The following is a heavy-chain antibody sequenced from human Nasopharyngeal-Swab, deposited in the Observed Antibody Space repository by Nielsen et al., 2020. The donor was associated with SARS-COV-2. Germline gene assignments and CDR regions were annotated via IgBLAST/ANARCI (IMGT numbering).Heavy chain of an antibody. CDR3: ARERGGSGTYSIDY. J-gene: IGHJ4*02. Sequence: ASVKVSCKPSGYTFTDNFIHWVRQAPGLGLEWMGWIDPNSGGTNYVQKFQGRVTMTRDTSTSTAYMELSRLTSDDAAVYYCARERGGSGTYSIDYWGPGTLVIVSS. CDR1: GYTFTDNF. D-gene: IGHD3-10*01. V-gene: IGHV1-2*02. CDR2: IDPNSGGT.